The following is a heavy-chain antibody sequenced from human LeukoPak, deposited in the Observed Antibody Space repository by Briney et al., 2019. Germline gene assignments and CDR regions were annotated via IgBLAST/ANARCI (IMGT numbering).Heavy chain of an antibody. Sequence: PGGSLRLSCAASGFTFSSYSMNWVRQAPGKGLEWVAVISYDGSNKYYADSVKGRFTISRDNSKNTLYLQMNSLRAEDTAVYYCARDPSAVARFFDYWGQGTLVTVSS. J-gene: IGHJ4*02. CDR1: GFTFSSYS. V-gene: IGHV3-30*03. D-gene: IGHD6-19*01. CDR2: ISYDGSNK. CDR3: ARDPSAVARFFDY.